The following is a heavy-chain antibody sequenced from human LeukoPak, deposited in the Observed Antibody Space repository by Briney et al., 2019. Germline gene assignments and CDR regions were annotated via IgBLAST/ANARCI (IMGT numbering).Heavy chain of an antibody. J-gene: IGHJ5*02. CDR3: ARDVDTSGHSSRLDP. Sequence: PGGSLRLSCSASGFPLRSYAMGWVRQAPGKGLEWVSAITDTGDKTYYADSVKGRFTISRDNSRNTLYLHMSRLRAEDTAVYYCARDVDTSGHSSRLDPWGQGTLVTVSS. CDR2: ITDTGDKT. CDR1: GFPLRSYA. V-gene: IGHV3-23*01. D-gene: IGHD3-3*01.